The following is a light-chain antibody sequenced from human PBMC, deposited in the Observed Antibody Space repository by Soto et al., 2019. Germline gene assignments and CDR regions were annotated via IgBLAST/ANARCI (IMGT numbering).Light chain of an antibody. V-gene: IGKV1-12*01. CDR2: AAS. CDR1: QGISTW. J-gene: IGKJ2*01. Sequence: DIQMTQSPSSVSASVGDSVTITCRASQGISTWLAWYQLKPGKAPNLLIFAASSLHSGVPSRFSGSGSGTDFTLTLTNLQPEDFATYYCQQANSFPYTFGQGTNLEIK. CDR3: QQANSFPYT.